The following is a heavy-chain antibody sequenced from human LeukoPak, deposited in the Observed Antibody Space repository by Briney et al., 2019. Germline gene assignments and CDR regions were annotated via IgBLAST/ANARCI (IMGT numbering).Heavy chain of an antibody. CDR1: GFTFSSYS. D-gene: IGHD2-2*02. Sequence: PGGYLRLSCAASGFTFSSYSMNWVRQAPGKGLEWISSISSSSSYIYYADSVKGRFTISRDNAKNSLYLQMNSLRAEDTAVYYCARDLVPAAIYERNWFDPWGQGTLVTVSS. CDR3: ARDLVPAAIYERNWFDP. CDR2: ISSSSSYI. J-gene: IGHJ5*02. V-gene: IGHV3-21*01.